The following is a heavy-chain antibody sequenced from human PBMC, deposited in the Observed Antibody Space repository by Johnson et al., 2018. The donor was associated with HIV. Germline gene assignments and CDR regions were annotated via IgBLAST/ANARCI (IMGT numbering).Heavy chain of an antibody. D-gene: IGHD5-12*01. J-gene: IGHJ3*02. V-gene: IGHV3-49*04. CDR1: GFTFGYFA. Sequence: VQLVESGGGLVQPGRSLRLSCTASGFTFGYFAMTWVRQAPGKGLEWAGFIRSKDYGGTTEYAASVKGRFTISRDDSKNTLYLQMNSLLPEDTAVYYCAKSDSGYDAFDIWGQGTMVTVSS. CDR2: IRSKDYGGTT. CDR3: AKSDSGYDAFDI.